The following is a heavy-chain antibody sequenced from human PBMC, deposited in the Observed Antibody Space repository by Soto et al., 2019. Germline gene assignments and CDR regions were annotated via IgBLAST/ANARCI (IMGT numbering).Heavy chain of an antibody. CDR3: ARSRATRHPFDY. CDR1: GGALSPFY. Sequence: SPTCNVSGGALSPFYWGWVRQPTEKELEWIGHIYYTRSPTYNPSLKSPATISEDTYKKTFSLRLISVTAEDTAVYFCARSRATRHPFDYWGQGTLVTVSS. J-gene: IGHJ4*02. V-gene: IGHV4-59*01. CDR2: IYYTRSP. D-gene: IGHD1-26*01.